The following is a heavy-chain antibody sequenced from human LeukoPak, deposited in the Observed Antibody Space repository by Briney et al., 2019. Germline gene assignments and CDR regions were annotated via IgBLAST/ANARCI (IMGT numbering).Heavy chain of an antibody. V-gene: IGHV1-2*02. CDR1: GYTFTGYY. J-gene: IGHJ1*01. Sequence: ASVKVSCKASGYTFTGYYMHWVRQAPGQGLEWMGWINPNSGGTNYAQKFQGRVTMTRDTSISTAYMELSRLRSDDTAVYYCARAPVNCSSTSCYKGGAEYFQHWGQGTLVTVSS. D-gene: IGHD2-2*02. CDR3: ARAPVNCSSTSCYKGGAEYFQH. CDR2: INPNSGGT.